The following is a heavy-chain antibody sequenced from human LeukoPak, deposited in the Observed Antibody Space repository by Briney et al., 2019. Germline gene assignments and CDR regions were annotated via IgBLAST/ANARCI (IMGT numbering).Heavy chain of an antibody. CDR1: GYTFTSYY. CDR3: STFTGSGYCSSTSCQRSHFDY. J-gene: IGHJ4*02. V-gene: IGHV1-46*01. Sequence: ASVKVSCKASGYTFTSYYMHWVRQAPGQGLEWMGIINPSGGSTSYAQKFQGRVTMTRDTSTSTVYMELSSLRSEDTAVYYCSTFTGSGYCSSTSCQRSHFDYWGQGTLVTVSS. CDR2: INPSGGST. D-gene: IGHD2-2*01.